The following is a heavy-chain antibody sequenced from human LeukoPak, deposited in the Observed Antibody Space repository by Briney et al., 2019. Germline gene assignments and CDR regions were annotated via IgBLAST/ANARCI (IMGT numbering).Heavy chain of an antibody. CDR1: GYTFTGYY. CDR2: INPNSGGT. V-gene: IGHV1-2*02. CDR3: ARVGAVAGRGYYYGMDV. Sequence: ASVKVSCKASGYTFTGYYMHWVRQAPGQGLEWMGWINPNSGGTNYAQKFQGRVTMTRDTSISTAYMELSRLRSDDTAVYYCARVGAVAGRGYYYGMDVWGQGTTVTVSS. D-gene: IGHD6-19*01. J-gene: IGHJ6*02.